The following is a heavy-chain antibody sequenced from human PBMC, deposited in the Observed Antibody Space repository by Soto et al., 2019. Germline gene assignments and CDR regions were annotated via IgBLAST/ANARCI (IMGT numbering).Heavy chain of an antibody. V-gene: IGHV3-23*01. CDR3: AKAGKRGIMPTGTTSVAPWAHYGMDV. J-gene: IGHJ6*02. CDR1: GFTFSRFA. D-gene: IGHD4-4*01. Sequence: GGSLILSCAASGFTFSRFAMTWVRQAPGKGLEWVSAISGSGGGTYYADSVMGRFTISRDNSKNTLYLQMNSLRAEDTALYYCAKAGKRGIMPTGTTSVAPWAHYGMDVWGQGTTVTVSS. CDR2: ISGSGGGT.